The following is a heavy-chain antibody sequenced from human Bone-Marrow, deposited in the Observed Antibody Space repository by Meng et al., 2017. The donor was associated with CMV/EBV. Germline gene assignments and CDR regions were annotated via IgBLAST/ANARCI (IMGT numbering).Heavy chain of an antibody. CDR3: ARDIGSDDSGNYYRAIGY. D-gene: IGHD3-10*01. V-gene: IGHV3-53*01. Sequence: GESLKISCVASGFPVSTNYLSWVRQAPGKGPEWVSVIYSGGTTYYADSVKGRFTISRDTSKNMVFLQMNSLRADDTAVYYCARDIGSDDSGNYYRAIGYWGQGTLVTVSS. CDR1: GFPVSTNY. CDR2: IYSGGTT. J-gene: IGHJ4*02.